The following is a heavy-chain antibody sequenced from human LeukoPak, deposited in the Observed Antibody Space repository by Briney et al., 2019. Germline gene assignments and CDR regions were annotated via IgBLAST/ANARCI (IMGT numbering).Heavy chain of an antibody. CDR3: AELGITMIGGV. J-gene: IGHJ6*04. V-gene: IGHV3-11*04. D-gene: IGHD3-10*02. CDR2: ISGSSSTI. Sequence: GGSLRLSCAASGFTFSDYYMSWIRQAPGKGLEWVSYISGSSSTIYYADSVKGRFSISRDNAKNSLYLQMNSLRAEDTAVYYCAELGITMIGGVWGKGTTVTISS. CDR1: GFTFSDYY.